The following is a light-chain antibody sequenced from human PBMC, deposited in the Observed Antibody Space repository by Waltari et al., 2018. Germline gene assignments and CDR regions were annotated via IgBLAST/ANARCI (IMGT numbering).Light chain of an antibody. CDR1: QSISIW. V-gene: IGKV1-5*03. Sequence: DIQMTQSTSTLSAFVGDRVNITCRASQSISIWLAWYQQKPGKAPKLLIYKATSLERGVPSRFSGSGSGTEFTLTISSLQPDDFASYYCQQYSSFIYTFGQGTKVEI. J-gene: IGKJ2*01. CDR2: KAT. CDR3: QQYSSFIYT.